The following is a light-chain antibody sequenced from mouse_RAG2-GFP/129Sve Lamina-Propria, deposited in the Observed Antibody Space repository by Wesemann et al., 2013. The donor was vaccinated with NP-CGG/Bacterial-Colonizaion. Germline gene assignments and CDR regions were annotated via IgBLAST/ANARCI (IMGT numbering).Light chain of an antibody. CDR2: SAS. J-gene: IGKJ5*01. CDR3: QQYSSYPLT. Sequence: DIVMTQSHKFMSTSVGDRVSITCKASQDVSTAVAWYQQKPGQSPKALIYSASYRYSGVPDRFTGSGSGTDFTLTISNVQSEDLADYFCQQYSSYPLTFGAGTKLELK. V-gene: IGKV6-23*01. CDR1: QDVSTA.